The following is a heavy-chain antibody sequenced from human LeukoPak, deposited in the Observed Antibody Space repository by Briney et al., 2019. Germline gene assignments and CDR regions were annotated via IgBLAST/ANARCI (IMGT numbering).Heavy chain of an antibody. CDR3: AKDKPEWYNWKNWFDP. CDR2: IRCDGSNK. V-gene: IGHV3-30*02. Sequence: GGSLRLSCAASGFTFSSYGMHWVRQAPGKGLEWVAFIRCDGSNKYYADSVKGRFTISRDNSKNTLYLQMNSLRAEDTAVYYCAKDKPEWYNWKNWFDPWGQGTLVTVSS. J-gene: IGHJ5*02. CDR1: GFTFSSYG. D-gene: IGHD1-20*01.